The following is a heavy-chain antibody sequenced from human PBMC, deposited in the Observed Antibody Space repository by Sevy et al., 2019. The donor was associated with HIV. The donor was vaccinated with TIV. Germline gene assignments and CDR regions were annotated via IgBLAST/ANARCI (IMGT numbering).Heavy chain of an antibody. J-gene: IGHJ6*02. V-gene: IGHV3-30*18. CDR2: ISYDGSNQ. Sequence: GGSLRLSCAASGFTLSNYGMHWVRQAPGKGLEWVAVISYDGSNQYYAHSVEGRFNISRDNSKNTLYLQMNSLRTEDTAVYYCAKGAVDCSDGTCYSAYYYSVMDVWGQGTTVTVSS. CDR3: AKGAVDCSDGTCYSAYYYSVMDV. D-gene: IGHD2-15*01. CDR1: GFTLSNYG.